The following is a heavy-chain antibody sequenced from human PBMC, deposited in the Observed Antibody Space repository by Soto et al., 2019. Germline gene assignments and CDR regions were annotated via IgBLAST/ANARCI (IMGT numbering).Heavy chain of an antibody. Sequence: LSLTCTVSGGSISSYYWSWIRQPPGKGLEWIGYIYYSGSTNYNPSLKSRVTISVDTSKNQFSLKLSSVTAADTAVYYCARGRGMITFGGVIASGGFDPWGQGTLVTVSS. D-gene: IGHD3-16*02. V-gene: IGHV4-59*01. CDR3: ARGRGMITFGGVIASGGFDP. CDR2: IYYSGST. CDR1: GGSISSYY. J-gene: IGHJ5*02.